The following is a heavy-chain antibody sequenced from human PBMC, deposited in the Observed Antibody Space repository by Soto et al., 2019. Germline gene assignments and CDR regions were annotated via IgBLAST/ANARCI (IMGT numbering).Heavy chain of an antibody. J-gene: IGHJ4*02. CDR2: FDPEDGET. V-gene: IGHV1-24*01. D-gene: IGHD3-22*01. CDR3: ATRYDSSGYYWPTREDYFDY. Sequence: GASVKVSCKVSGYTLTELSMHWVRQAPGKGLEWMGGFDPEDGETIYAQKFQGRVTMTEDTSTDTAYMELSSLRSEDTAVYYCATRYDSSGYYWPTREDYFDYWGQGTLVTVSS. CDR1: GYTLTELS.